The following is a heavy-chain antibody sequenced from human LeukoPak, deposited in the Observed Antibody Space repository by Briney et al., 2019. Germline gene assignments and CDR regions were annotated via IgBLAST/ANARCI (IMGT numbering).Heavy chain of an antibody. D-gene: IGHD3-16*02. CDR1: GGSFSGYY. J-gene: IGHJ6*03. CDR3: ARDRDYVWGSYRHYYYYYYYMDV. CDR2: INHSGST. V-gene: IGHV4-34*01. Sequence: SETLSLTCAVYGGSFSGYYWSWIRQPPGKGLEWIGEINHSGSTNYNPSLKSRVTISVDTSKNQFSLKLSSVTAADTAVYYRARDRDYVWGSYRHYYYYYYYMDVWGKGTTVTISS.